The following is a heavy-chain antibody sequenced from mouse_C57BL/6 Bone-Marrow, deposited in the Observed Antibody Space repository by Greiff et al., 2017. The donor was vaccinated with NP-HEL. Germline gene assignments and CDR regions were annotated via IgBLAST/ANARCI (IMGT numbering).Heavy chain of an antibody. CDR2: ISTYYGDA. CDR3: ARESDYDVKEFAY. D-gene: IGHD2-4*01. Sequence: VQLVESGPELVRPGVSVKISCKGFGTTFTDYAMPWVKQSHAKSLEWIGVISTYYGDASYNQKFKDKATMTVDKSSSTAYMELARLTSEDSAVYYCARESDYDVKEFAYWGRGTGVTVSA. CDR1: GTTFTDYA. V-gene: IGHV1-67*01. J-gene: IGHJ3*01.